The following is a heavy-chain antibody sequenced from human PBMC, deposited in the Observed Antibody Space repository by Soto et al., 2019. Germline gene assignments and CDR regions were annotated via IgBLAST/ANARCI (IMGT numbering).Heavy chain of an antibody. CDR2: IWYDGSNK. Sequence: QVQLVESGGGVVQPGRSLRLSCAASGFTFSSYGMHWVRQAPGKGLEWVAVIWYDGSNKYYADSVKGRFIISRDNSKNTLYLQMNSLRAEDTAVYYCARASYYDSSGPDYWGQGTVVTVSS. J-gene: IGHJ4*02. CDR1: GFTFSSYG. V-gene: IGHV3-33*01. CDR3: ARASYYDSSGPDY. D-gene: IGHD3-22*01.